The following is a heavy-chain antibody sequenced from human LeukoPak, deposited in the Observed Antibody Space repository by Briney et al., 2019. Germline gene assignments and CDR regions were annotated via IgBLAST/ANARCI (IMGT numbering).Heavy chain of an antibody. Sequence: PGRSLRLSCAASGFTVSSNYMSWVRQAPGKGLEWVSVIYSGGSTYYADSVKGRFTISRDNSKNTLYLQMNSLRAEDTAVYYCARDAIGSFDYWGQGTLVTVSS. J-gene: IGHJ4*02. CDR3: ARDAIGSFDY. D-gene: IGHD2/OR15-2a*01. CDR2: IYSGGST. CDR1: GFTVSSNY. V-gene: IGHV3-66*01.